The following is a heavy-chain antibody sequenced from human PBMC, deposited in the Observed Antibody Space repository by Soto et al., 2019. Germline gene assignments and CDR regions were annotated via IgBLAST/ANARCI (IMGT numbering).Heavy chain of an antibody. CDR3: ARYYSNYDSYYYPGMDV. V-gene: IGHV1-8*01. J-gene: IGHJ6*02. Sequence: ASVKVSCKASGYTFTSYDINWVRQATGQGLEWMGWMNPNSGNTGYAQKFQGRVTMTRNTSISTAYMELSSLRSEDTAVYYCARYYSNYDSYYYPGMDVWGQGTTVTVS. CDR1: GYTFTSYD. CDR2: MNPNSGNT. D-gene: IGHD4-4*01.